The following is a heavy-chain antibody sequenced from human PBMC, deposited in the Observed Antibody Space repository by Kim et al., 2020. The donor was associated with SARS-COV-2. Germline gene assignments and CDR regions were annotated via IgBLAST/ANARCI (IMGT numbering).Heavy chain of an antibody. CDR2: T. CDR3: ARGRPAAAFDI. Sequence: TDSAQKFQGRVTMTRDTSLSTAYMELSRLRSDDTAVYYCARGRPAAAFDIWGQGTMVTVSS. J-gene: IGHJ3*02. D-gene: IGHD6-25*01. V-gene: IGHV1-2*02.